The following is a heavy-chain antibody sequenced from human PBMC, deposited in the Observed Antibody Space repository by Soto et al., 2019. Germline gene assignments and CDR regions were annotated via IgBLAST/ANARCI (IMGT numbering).Heavy chain of an antibody. CDR1: GGTFSSYA. Sequence: ASVKVSCKASGGTFSSYAISWVRQAPGQGLEWMGGIIPIFGTANYAQKFQGRVTITADESTSTAYMELSSLRSEDTAVYYCARLGTTEYPLDYWGQGTLVTVSS. D-gene: IGHD1-1*01. J-gene: IGHJ4*02. CDR2: IIPIFGTA. CDR3: ARLGTTEYPLDY. V-gene: IGHV1-69*13.